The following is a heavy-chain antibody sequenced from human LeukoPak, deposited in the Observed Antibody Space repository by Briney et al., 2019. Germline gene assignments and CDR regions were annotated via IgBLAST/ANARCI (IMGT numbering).Heavy chain of an antibody. CDR3: TRDNHNWFDP. V-gene: IGHV4-59*01. CDR1: GGSISSYY. Sequence: SETLSLTCTVSGGSISSYYWSWIRQPPGKGLEWVGYIYYSGSNNYNPSLKSRVPISLATPKTQFSRKLSSVTAADTAVYYCTRDNHNWFDPWGQGSLVTVSS. J-gene: IGHJ5*02. CDR2: IYYSGSN.